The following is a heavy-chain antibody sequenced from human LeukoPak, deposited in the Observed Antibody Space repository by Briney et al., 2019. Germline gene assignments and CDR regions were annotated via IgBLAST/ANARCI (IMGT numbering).Heavy chain of an antibody. CDR1: GDSVRTNNYY. Sequence: SETLSLTCTVSGDSVRTNNYYWSWIRQPPGEGLEWIGYIHYSGNTNYNTSLKSRVTISVDTSKNQFSLKLSSVTAADTAVYYCARGRIGITIFGVVINVFDYWGQGTLVTVSS. V-gene: IGHV4-61*01. J-gene: IGHJ4*02. CDR3: ARGRIGITIFGVVINVFDY. D-gene: IGHD3-3*01. CDR2: IHYSGNT.